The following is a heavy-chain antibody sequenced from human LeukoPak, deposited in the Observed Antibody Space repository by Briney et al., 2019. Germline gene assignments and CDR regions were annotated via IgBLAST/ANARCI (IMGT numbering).Heavy chain of an antibody. V-gene: IGHV3-21*06. CDR2: IDSSSDM. CDR3: LRGDRRDY. Sequence: GSLRRSCAASGFTFNTYSMNWARQAPGKGLEWVPSIDSSSDMFYADSVKGRFIISRDNAKNSLYLQMNSLRAEDTAVYYCLRGDRRDYWGQGTLVTVSS. CDR1: GFTFNTYS. J-gene: IGHJ4*02.